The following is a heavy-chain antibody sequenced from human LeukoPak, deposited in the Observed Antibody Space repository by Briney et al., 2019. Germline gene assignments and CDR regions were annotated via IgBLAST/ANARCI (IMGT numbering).Heavy chain of an antibody. Sequence: GGSLRLSCAASGFTFSSYAVSWVRQAPGKGLEWVSAISGSGGSTYYADSVKGRFTISRDNSKNTLYLQMNSLRAEDTAVYYCAKDSSSWTQPNDYWGQGTLVTVSS. CDR3: AKDSSSWTQPNDY. CDR2: ISGSGGST. V-gene: IGHV3-23*01. J-gene: IGHJ4*02. CDR1: GFTFSSYA. D-gene: IGHD6-13*01.